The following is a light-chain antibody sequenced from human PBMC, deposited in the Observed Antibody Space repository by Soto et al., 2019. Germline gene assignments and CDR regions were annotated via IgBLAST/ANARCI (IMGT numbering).Light chain of an antibody. Sequence: DIRMTHSAAALSGSILYRVTITCRTSQSVRTYLNWYQQKPGKAPNLLIYGVSTLHSGVPSRFSGSGSGTDFTLTISSLQPEDFATYYCQQSYSTPITFGQGTRLEI. CDR2: GVS. V-gene: IGKV1-39*01. J-gene: IGKJ5*01. CDR3: QQSYSTPIT. CDR1: QSVRTY.